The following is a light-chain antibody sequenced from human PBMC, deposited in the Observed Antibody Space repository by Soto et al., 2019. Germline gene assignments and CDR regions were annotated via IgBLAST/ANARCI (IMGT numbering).Light chain of an antibody. J-gene: IGKJ3*01. CDR1: QSVSSSY. V-gene: IGKV3-20*01. CDR2: GAS. CDR3: QQYGSSSLVT. Sequence: EIVLTQSPGTLSLSPGERATLSCRASQSVSSSYLAWYQQKPGQAPRLLIYGASSRATGIPDRFSGSGSGTDFTLTLSRLEPEDFAVYYCQQYGSSSLVTFGPGTKVDIK.